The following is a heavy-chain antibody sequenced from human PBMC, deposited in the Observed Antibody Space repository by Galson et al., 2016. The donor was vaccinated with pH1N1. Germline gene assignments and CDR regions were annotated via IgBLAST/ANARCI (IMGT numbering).Heavy chain of an antibody. V-gene: IGHV3-23*01. CDR1: GFTFTSYA. CDR2: ISGSGSGT. J-gene: IGHJ5*02. Sequence: SLRLSCAASGFTFTSYAMTWVRLAPGKGLEGVSSISGSGSGTFSADSVKGRFTISRDNSKNTLYLQMNNLRVDDTAVYYCARDPSVSYCRGDCSPSWGQGTLVTVSS. CDR3: ARDPSVSYCRGDCSPS. D-gene: IGHD2-21*02.